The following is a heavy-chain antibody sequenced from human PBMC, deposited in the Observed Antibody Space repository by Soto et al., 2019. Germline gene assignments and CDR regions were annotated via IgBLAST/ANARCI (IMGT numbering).Heavy chain of an antibody. D-gene: IGHD2-21*02. CDR2: INTGVDGT. J-gene: IGHJ4*02. V-gene: IGHV1-3*04. Sequence: ASVKGSCKASGFTAHSFGFHWVRQAPGQGPEWLGWINTGVDGTIYSQRFQDRVRVTRDTSANTVYLEVNSLTSEDTAVYYCAREVQGVTSFDYWGQGTLVTVSS. CDR1: GFTAHSFG. CDR3: AREVQGVTSFDY.